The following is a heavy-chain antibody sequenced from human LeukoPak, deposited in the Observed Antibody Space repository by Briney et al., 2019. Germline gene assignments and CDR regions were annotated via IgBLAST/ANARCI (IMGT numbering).Heavy chain of an antibody. CDR2: ISYDGSNK. Sequence: PGGSLRLSCAASGFTFSSYAMHWVRQAPGKGLERVAVISYDGSNKYYADSVKGRFTISRDNSKNTLYLQMNSLRAEDTAVYYCARGRGYSYGYVDYWGQGTLVTVSS. D-gene: IGHD5-18*01. CDR1: GFTFSSYA. J-gene: IGHJ4*02. CDR3: ARGRGYSYGYVDY. V-gene: IGHV3-30-3*01.